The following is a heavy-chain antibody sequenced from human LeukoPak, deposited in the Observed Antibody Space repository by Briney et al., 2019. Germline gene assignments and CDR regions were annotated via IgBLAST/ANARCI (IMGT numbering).Heavy chain of an antibody. CDR2: ISYDGSNK. V-gene: IGHV3-30-3*01. CDR1: GFTFSSYA. Sequence: PGRSLRLSCAASGFTFSSYAMHWVRQAPGKGLEWVAVISYDGSNKYYADSVKGRFTISRDNSKNTLYLQMNSLRAEDTAVYYCASDQGSKYYFDYWGQGTLVTVSS. CDR3: ASDQGSKYYFDY. J-gene: IGHJ4*02.